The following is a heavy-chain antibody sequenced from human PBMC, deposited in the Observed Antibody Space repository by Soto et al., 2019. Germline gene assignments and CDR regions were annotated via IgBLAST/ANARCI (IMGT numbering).Heavy chain of an antibody. V-gene: IGHV3-21*01. CDR3: ARGGYCSGGSCYSDAFDI. CDR2: ISSSSSYI. CDR1: GFTFSSYS. D-gene: IGHD2-15*01. Sequence: EVQLVESGGGLVKPGGSLRLSGAASGFTFSSYSMNWVRQAPGKGLEWVSSISSSSSYIYYADSVKGRFTISRDNAKNSLYLQMNSLRAEDTAVYYCARGGYCSGGSCYSDAFDIWGQGTMVTVSS. J-gene: IGHJ3*02.